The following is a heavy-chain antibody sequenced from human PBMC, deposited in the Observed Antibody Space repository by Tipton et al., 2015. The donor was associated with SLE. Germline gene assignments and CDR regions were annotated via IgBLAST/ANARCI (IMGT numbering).Heavy chain of an antibody. CDR1: GFTFSSYW. CDR3: ARVKVGGNWFDP. Sequence: GSLRLSCAASGFTFSSYWMSWARQAPGKGLEWVANIKQDGSEKYYVDSVKGRFTISRDNAKNSLYLQMNSLRAEDTAVYYCARVKVGGNWFDPWGQGTLVTVSS. D-gene: IGHD3-22*01. V-gene: IGHV3-7*01. J-gene: IGHJ5*02. CDR2: IKQDGSEK.